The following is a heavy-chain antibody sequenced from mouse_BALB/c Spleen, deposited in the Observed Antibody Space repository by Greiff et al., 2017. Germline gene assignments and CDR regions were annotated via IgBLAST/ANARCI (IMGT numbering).Heavy chain of an antibody. CDR2: IYPGDGDT. D-gene: IGHD1-1*01. V-gene: IGHV1-82*01. CDR1: GYAFSSSW. Sequence: VQLQQSGPELVKPGASVKISCKASGYAFSSSWMNWVKQRPGQGLEWIGRIYPGDGDTNYNGKFKGKATLTADKSSSTAYMQLSSLTSVDSAVYFCAREGIYYYGSSLLFDYWGQGTTLTVSS. CDR3: AREGIYYYGSSLLFDY. J-gene: IGHJ2*01.